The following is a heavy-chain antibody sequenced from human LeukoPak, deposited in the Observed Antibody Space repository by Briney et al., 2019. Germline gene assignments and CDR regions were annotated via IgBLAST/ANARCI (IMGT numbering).Heavy chain of an antibody. V-gene: IGHV3-33*01. J-gene: IGHJ4*02. CDR1: GFTFSSYG. Sequence: GGSLRLSCAASGFTFSSYGMHWVRQAPGKGLERVAVIWYDGSNKNYADSVKGRFTISRDNAKNTLYLQMNSLRAEDTAVYFCARASTTVPNLLDNWGQGTLVTVSS. D-gene: IGHD4-17*01. CDR2: IWYDGSNK. CDR3: ARASTTVPNLLDN.